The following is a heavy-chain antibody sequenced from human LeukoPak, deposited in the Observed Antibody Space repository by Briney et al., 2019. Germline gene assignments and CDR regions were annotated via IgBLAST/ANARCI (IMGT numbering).Heavy chain of an antibody. V-gene: IGHV3-48*03. Sequence: GGSLRLSCAASGFTFSSYEMNWVRQAPGKGQEWVSYISSSGSTIYYADSVKGRFTISRDNAKNSLYLQMNSLRAEDTAVYYCARTDIGDWGYFDYWGQGTLVTVSS. CDR3: ARTDIGDWGYFDY. CDR1: GFTFSSYE. D-gene: IGHD3/OR15-3a*01. CDR2: ISSSGSTI. J-gene: IGHJ4*02.